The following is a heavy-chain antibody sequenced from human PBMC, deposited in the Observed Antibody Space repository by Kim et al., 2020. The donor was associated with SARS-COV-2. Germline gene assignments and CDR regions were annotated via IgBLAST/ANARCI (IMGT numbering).Heavy chain of an antibody. CDR3: ARDIHDILSWDYYYGMDV. Sequence: GGSLRLSCAASGFTFSSYAMHWVRQAPGKGLEWVAVISYDGSNKYYADSVKGRFTISRDNSKNTLYLQMNSLRAEDTAVYYCARDIHDILSWDYYYGMDVWGQGTTVTVSS. CDR1: GFTFSSYA. V-gene: IGHV3-30-3*01. J-gene: IGHJ6*02. CDR2: ISYDGSNK. D-gene: IGHD3-9*01.